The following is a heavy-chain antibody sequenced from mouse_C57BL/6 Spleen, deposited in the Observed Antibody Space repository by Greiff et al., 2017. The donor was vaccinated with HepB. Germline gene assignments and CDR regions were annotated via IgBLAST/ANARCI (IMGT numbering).Heavy chain of an antibody. CDR2: IDPSDSYT. J-gene: IGHJ2*01. CDR3: ARVPYDYDVGD. V-gene: IGHV1-59*01. CDR1: GYTFTSYW. Sequence: QVQLQQPGAELVRPGTSVKLSCKASGYTFTSYWMHWVKQRPGQGLEWIGVIDPSDSYTNYNQKFKGKATLTVDTSSSTAYMQLSSLTSEDAAVYYCARVPYDYDVGDWGQGTTLTVSS. D-gene: IGHD2-4*01.